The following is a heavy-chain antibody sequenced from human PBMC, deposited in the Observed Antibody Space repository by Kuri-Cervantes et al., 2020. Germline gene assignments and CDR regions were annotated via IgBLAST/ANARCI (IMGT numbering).Heavy chain of an antibody. CDR2: ISDSSGYI. CDR1: GFTFSSYT. Sequence: GGSLRLSCAASGFTFSSYTMNWVRQAPGKGLEWVSSISDSSGYIYYADSMKGRFTISRDNAKNTLYLQMNSLRAEDTAVYYCARGYSSGSSYWGQGTLVTVSS. CDR3: ARGYSSGSSY. V-gene: IGHV3-21*01. D-gene: IGHD6-19*01. J-gene: IGHJ4*02.